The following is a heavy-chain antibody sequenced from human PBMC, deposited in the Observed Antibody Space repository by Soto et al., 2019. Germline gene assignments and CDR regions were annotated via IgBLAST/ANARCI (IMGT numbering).Heavy chain of an antibody. Sequence: ASVKVSCKASGYTFTSYGISWVRQAPGQGLEWMGWISAYNGNTNYAQKLQGRVTMTTDTSTSTAYMELRSLRSDDTAVYYCARDTGNGGNDGPYYFDYWGQGTLVTVSS. V-gene: IGHV1-18*04. D-gene: IGHD1-1*01. CDR3: ARDTGNGGNDGPYYFDY. J-gene: IGHJ4*02. CDR2: ISAYNGNT. CDR1: GYTFTSYG.